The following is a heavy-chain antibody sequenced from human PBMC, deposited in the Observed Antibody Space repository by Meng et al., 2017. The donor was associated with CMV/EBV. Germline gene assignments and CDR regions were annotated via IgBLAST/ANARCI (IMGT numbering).Heavy chain of an antibody. CDR3: ARGYYYDSSGHRDYYYYYGMDV. D-gene: IGHD3-22*01. Sequence: GESLKISCAASGFTFSDYYLSWIRQAPGKGLEWVSYISSSGSTIYYADSVKGRFTISRDNAKNSLYLQMNSLRAEDTAMYYCARGYYYDSSGHRDYYYYYGMDVWGQGTTVTVSS. J-gene: IGHJ6*02. CDR1: GFTFSDYY. V-gene: IGHV3-11*04. CDR2: ISSSGSTI.